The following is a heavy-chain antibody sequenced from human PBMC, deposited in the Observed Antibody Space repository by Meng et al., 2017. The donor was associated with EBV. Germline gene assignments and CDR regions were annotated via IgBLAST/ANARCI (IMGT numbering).Heavy chain of an antibody. V-gene: IGHV2-5*02. Sequence: HIPLNESGPIPVKATQTLTLTCTFAGFSLSTRGVGGGWIRPPPGKALEWLALIYWDDDKRYSPSLKSRLTITKDTSKTQVVLTMTNMDPVDAATYYCAHIIAARPFDYWGQGTLVTVSS. CDR3: AHIIAARPFDY. J-gene: IGHJ4*02. CDR2: IYWDDDK. D-gene: IGHD6-6*01. CDR1: GFSLSTRGVG.